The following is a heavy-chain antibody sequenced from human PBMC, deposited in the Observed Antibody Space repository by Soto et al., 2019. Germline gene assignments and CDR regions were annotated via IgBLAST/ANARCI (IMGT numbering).Heavy chain of an antibody. CDR3: ARGFRRYYDSSGYYYGDFDY. J-gene: IGHJ4*02. V-gene: IGHV3-20*04. Sequence: GGSLRLSSAASGFTFDDYGMTWVRQAPGKGLEWVSAINWNGVSTGYADSVKGRFTISRDNARNSLYLQMNSLRAEDTALYYCARGFRRYYDSSGYYYGDFDYWGQGTLVTVSS. CDR2: INWNGVST. CDR1: GFTFDDYG. D-gene: IGHD3-22*01.